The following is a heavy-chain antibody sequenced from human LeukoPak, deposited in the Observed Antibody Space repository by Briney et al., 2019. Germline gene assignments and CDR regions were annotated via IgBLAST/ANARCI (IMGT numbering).Heavy chain of an antibody. Sequence: PGGSLRLSCAASGFTFSSYEMNWVRQAPGKGLEWVSYISSSSSTIYYADSVKGRFTISRDNAKNSLYLQMNSLRAEDTAVYYCARDRNPFDYWGQGTLVTVSS. CDR2: ISSSSSTI. V-gene: IGHV3-48*03. CDR1: GFTFSSYE. CDR3: ARDRNPFDY. J-gene: IGHJ4*02.